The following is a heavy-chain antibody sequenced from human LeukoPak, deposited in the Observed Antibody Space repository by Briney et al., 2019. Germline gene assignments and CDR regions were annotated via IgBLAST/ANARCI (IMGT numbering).Heavy chain of an antibody. J-gene: IGHJ4*02. V-gene: IGHV3-30-3*01. CDR2: ILYDGSKK. CDR1: RFNFNVYA. CDR3: ANRDY. Sequence: PGRSLRLSCAASRFNFNVYAMHWVRQTPGEGLEWVAVILYDGSKKYYADSVKGRFTSSRDNSNNTLYLQMNSLRPEDTAVYYCANRDYWGQGTLVTVSS.